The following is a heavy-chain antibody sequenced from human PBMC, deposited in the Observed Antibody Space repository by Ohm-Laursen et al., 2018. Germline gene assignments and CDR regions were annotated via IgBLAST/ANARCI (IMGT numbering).Heavy chain of an antibody. J-gene: IGHJ5*02. V-gene: IGHV3-21*04. CDR1: GFTFSDYY. CDR2: ISSSSSYI. Sequence: GSLRLSCTASGFTFSDYYMNWVRQAPGKGLEWVSSISSSSSYIYYADSVKGRFTISRDNSKNTLYLQMNSLRAEDTAVYYCARVSRGTLQSPWGQGTLVTVSS. D-gene: IGHD5-24*01. CDR3: ARVSRGTLQSP.